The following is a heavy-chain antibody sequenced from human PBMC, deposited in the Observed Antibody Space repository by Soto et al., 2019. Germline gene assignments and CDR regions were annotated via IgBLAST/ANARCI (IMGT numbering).Heavy chain of an antibody. Sequence: PGESLKISCKASGYSFASFWIGWVRQMPGKGLEWMGIIYPDDSDTRYRPSFQGQVTISADKSISTAYLQWSSLKASDTATYYCARQQIPGELTAFDIWGRGTMVTVSS. V-gene: IGHV5-51*01. CDR1: GYSFASFW. J-gene: IGHJ3*02. CDR2: IYPDDSDT. CDR3: ARQQIPGELTAFDI. D-gene: IGHD1-26*01.